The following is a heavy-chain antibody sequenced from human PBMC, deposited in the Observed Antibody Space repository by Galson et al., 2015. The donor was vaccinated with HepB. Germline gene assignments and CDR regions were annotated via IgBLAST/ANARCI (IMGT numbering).Heavy chain of an antibody. CDR2: ISYDGSNK. D-gene: IGHD6-19*01. Sequence: SLRLSCAASGFTFSSYGMHWVRQAPGKGLEWVAVISYDGSNKYYADSVKGRFTISRDNSKNTLYLQMNSLRAEDTAVYYCASHTGYSSGWRPREYFQHWGQGTLVTVSS. CDR3: ASHTGYSSGWRPREYFQH. V-gene: IGHV3-30*03. J-gene: IGHJ1*01. CDR1: GFTFSSYG.